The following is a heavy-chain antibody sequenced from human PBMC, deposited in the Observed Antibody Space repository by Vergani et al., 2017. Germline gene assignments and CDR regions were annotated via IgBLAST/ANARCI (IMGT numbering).Heavy chain of an antibody. J-gene: IGHJ6*02. CDR2: IYWDDDK. V-gene: IGHV2-5*02. Sequence: QITLKESGPTLVKPTQTLTLTCTFSWFSLSTSGVVVGWIRQPPGKALEWLALIYWDDDKRYSPSLKSRLTITKDTSKIQVVLTMTNMDPVDTATYYCEHSGRSGGYGVPERHYYYYGMDVWGQGTTVTVSS. CDR3: EHSGRSGGYGVPERHYYYYGMDV. CDR1: WFSLSTSGVV. D-gene: IGHD6-19*01.